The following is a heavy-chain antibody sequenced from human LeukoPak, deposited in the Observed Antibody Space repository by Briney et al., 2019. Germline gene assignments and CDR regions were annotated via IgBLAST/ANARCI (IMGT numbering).Heavy chain of an antibody. CDR3: ASTGYGRYYYYYYMDV. Sequence: SETLSLTCAVSGGSISSSNWWSWVRQPPGKGLEWIGEIYHSGSTNYNPSLKSRVTISVDKSKNQFSLKLSSVTAADTAVYYCASTGYGRYYYYYYMDVWGKGTTVTVSS. CDR1: GGSISSSNW. V-gene: IGHV4-4*02. J-gene: IGHJ6*03. D-gene: IGHD6-13*01. CDR2: IYHSGST.